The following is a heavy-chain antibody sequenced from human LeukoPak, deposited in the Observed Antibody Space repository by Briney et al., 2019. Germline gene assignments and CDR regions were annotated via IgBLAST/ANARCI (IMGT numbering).Heavy chain of an antibody. CDR3: ARETEAVAGTSWYFDL. CDR2: IIPILGIA. J-gene: IGHJ2*01. Sequence: SVKVSCKASGGTFSSYAIGWVRQAPGQGLEWMGRIIPILGIANYAQKFQGRVTITADKSMSTAYMELSSLRSEDTAVYYCARETEAVAGTSWYFDLWGRGTLVTVSS. V-gene: IGHV1-69*04. D-gene: IGHD6-19*01. CDR1: GGTFSSYA.